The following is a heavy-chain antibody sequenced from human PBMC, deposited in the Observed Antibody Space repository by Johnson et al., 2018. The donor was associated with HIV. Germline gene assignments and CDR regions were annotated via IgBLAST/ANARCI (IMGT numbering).Heavy chain of an antibody. Sequence: VQLVESGGGLVQPGRSLRLSCAASGFTFDDYAMHWVRQAPGKGLEWVSGISWNSGSIGYADSVKGRFTISRDNSKNTLYLQMNSLRAEDTAVYYCARQYYGSGTDAFDIWGQGTMVTVSS. J-gene: IGHJ3*02. D-gene: IGHD3-10*01. CDR1: GFTFDDYA. V-gene: IGHV3-9*01. CDR3: ARQYYGSGTDAFDI. CDR2: ISWNSGSI.